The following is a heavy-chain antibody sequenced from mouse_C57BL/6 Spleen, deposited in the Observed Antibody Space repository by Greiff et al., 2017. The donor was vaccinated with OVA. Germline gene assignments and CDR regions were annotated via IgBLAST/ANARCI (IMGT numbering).Heavy chain of an antibody. V-gene: IGHV1-53*01. D-gene: IGHD2-4*01. CDR2: INPSNGGT. CDR3: ARYDFLRGYYAMDY. J-gene: IGHJ4*01. Sequence: QVQLQQSGTELVKPGASVKLSCKASGYTFTSYWMHWVKQRPGQGLEWIGNINPSNGGTNYNEKFKSKATLTVDKSSSTAYMQLSVLTSENSAVYYGARYDFLRGYYAMDYWGQGTSVTVSS. CDR1: GYTFTSYW.